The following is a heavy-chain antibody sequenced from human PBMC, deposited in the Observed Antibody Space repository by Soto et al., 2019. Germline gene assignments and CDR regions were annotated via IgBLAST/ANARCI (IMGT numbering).Heavy chain of an antibody. V-gene: IGHV1-46*01. J-gene: IGHJ4*02. CDR3: ARGRRHTF. CDR1: GYGFTFYY. D-gene: IGHD2-2*02. CDR2: TNPDGGAT. Sequence: QVQLIQSGAEVKKPGASVIISCQASGYGFTFYYFYWVRQAPGQGLEWIGKTNPDGGATTYAQTFQGRATITSHASTGTVYMELSSLTSDDTGVYYCARGRRHTFWGQGTQVSVSS.